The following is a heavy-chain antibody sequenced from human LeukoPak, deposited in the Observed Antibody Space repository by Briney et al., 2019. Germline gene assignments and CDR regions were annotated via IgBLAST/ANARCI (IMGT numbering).Heavy chain of an antibody. J-gene: IGHJ3*01. CDR2: ISSSSSYI. V-gene: IGHV3-21*01. CDR1: GFTFSSYS. D-gene: IGHD3-22*01. CDR3: ARKIAGYYDSSGYQPEA. Sequence: GGSLRLSCAASGFTFSSYSMNWVRQAPGKGLEWVSSISSSSSYIYYADSVKGRFTISRDNAKNSLYLQMNSLRAEDTAVYYCARKIAGYYDSSGYQPEAWGQGTMVTVSS.